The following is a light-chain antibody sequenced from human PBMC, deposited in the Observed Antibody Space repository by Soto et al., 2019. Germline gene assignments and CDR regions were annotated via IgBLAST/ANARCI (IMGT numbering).Light chain of an antibody. CDR1: QSFSSSY. J-gene: IGKJ1*01. V-gene: IGKV3-20*01. Sequence: EIVLTQSRGTLSLCPGEKATLSFRASQSFSSSYLAWYQQKPGQAPRLLIYGASSRATGIPDRFSGSGSGTDFTLTISRLEPEDFAVYYCQQYGSSPWTFGQGTKVDIK. CDR2: GAS. CDR3: QQYGSSPWT.